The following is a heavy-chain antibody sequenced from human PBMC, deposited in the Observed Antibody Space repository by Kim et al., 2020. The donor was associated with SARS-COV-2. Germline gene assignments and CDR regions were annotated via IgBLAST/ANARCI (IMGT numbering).Heavy chain of an antibody. CDR3: ARDRLYYYGSGSYDY. D-gene: IGHD3-10*01. V-gene: IGHV3-11*01. J-gene: IGHJ4*02. Sequence: DSGKGRFTISRDNAKNSLYLQMNSLRAEDTAVYYCARDRLYYYGSGSYDYWGQGTLVTVSS.